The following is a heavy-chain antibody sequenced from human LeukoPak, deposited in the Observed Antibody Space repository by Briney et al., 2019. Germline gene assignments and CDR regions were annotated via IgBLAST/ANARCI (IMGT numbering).Heavy chain of an antibody. V-gene: IGHV3-7*01. CDR2: IKHDGSDK. D-gene: IGHD3-10*01. J-gene: IGHJ4*02. CDR3: ARLRFGSVSLPPYD. CDR1: GYTCSRYW. Sequence: GGSLTLSCAASGYTCSRYWMRWDRQAQGKGGEWVANIKHDGSDKYYLASVTRPFTISTDNSNNSLYLQMNSLRAEDTAVYYCARLRFGSVSLPPYDWGQGTLVTVSS.